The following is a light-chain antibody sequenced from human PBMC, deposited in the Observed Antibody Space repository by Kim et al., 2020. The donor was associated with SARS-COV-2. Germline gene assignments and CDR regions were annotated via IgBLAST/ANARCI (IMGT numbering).Light chain of an antibody. CDR1: SSNIGAGYD. V-gene: IGLV1-40*01. CDR3: QSYDSSLSGSGV. J-gene: IGLJ1*01. CDR2: GNS. Sequence: QSVLTQPPSVSGAPGQRVTISCTGSSSNIGAGYDVHWYQQLPGTAPKLLIYGNSNRPSGVPDRFSGSKSGTSASLAITGLQAEDEADYYCQSYDSSLSGSGVFGTGPKFTVL.